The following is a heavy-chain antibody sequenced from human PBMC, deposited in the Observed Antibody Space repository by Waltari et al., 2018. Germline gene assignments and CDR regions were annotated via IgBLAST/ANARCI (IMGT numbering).Heavy chain of an antibody. CDR1: GFNFDDYA. Sequence: EVQLVESGGGLVQPGRSLRLSCAVSGFNFDDYAMHWVRQAPGKGREVVSGISWNRDNIGDADSVKGRFTISRDNAKNSLYLQMNSLRPEDTALYYCAKGHSGSYGLKDWGQGTLVTVSS. V-gene: IGHV3-9*01. CDR3: AKGHSGSYGLKD. D-gene: IGHD1-26*01. J-gene: IGHJ4*02. CDR2: ISWNRDNI.